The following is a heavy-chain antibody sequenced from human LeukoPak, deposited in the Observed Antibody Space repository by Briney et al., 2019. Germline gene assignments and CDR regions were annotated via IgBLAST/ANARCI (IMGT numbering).Heavy chain of an antibody. D-gene: IGHD3-9*01. Sequence: GESLKISCKGSGYSFTSYWIGWVRQMPGKGLEWMGIIYPGDSDTRYSPSFQGQVTISADKSISTAYLQWSSLKASDTAMYYCARHRYYDILTGYYNNNWFDPWGQGTLVTVSS. CDR2: IYPGDSDT. V-gene: IGHV5-51*01. CDR1: GYSFTSYW. J-gene: IGHJ5*02. CDR3: ARHRYYDILTGYYNNNWFDP.